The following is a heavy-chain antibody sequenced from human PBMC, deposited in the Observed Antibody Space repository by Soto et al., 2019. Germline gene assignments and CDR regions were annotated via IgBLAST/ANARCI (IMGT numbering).Heavy chain of an antibody. V-gene: IGHV1-46*03. Sequence: ASVKVSCKASGYTFTSYYMHWVRQAPGQGLEWMGIINPSGGSTSYAQKFQGRVTMTRDTSTSTVYMELSSLRSEDTAVYYCASGDYDFWSGFRYYYMDVWGKGTTVTVSS. CDR3: ASGDYDFWSGFRYYYMDV. CDR1: GYTFTSYY. CDR2: INPSGGST. D-gene: IGHD3-3*01. J-gene: IGHJ6*03.